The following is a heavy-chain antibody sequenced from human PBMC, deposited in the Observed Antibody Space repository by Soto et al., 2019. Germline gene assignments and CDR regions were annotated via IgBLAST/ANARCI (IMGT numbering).Heavy chain of an antibody. V-gene: IGHV3-66*01. Sequence: EVRLVESGGGLVQPGGSLRLSCAASGFTVSRNYMRWVRQAPGKGLEWVSLIYSTGSTDYADSVKGRFTISRDSSKNTLYLQMNNLRVEDTAVYYCGRDQGPTVTLAGDYWCRGTLVTVSS. D-gene: IGHD4-17*01. CDR3: GRDQGPTVTLAGDY. J-gene: IGHJ4*02. CDR1: GFTVSRNY. CDR2: IYSTGST.